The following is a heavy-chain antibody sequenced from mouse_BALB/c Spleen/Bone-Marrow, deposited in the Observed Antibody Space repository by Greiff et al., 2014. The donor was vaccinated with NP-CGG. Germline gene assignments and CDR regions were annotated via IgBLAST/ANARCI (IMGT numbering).Heavy chain of an antibody. CDR3: ALYDYDGLSWFAY. CDR1: GYAFSSSW. CDR2: IYPGDGNT. J-gene: IGHJ3*01. D-gene: IGHD2-4*01. Sequence: QVQLQQSGPELVKPGASVKISCKASGYAFSSSWMNWVKQRPGQGLEWIGRIYPGDGNTNYNGKFKGKATLTADKSSTTAYMQLSILTSVDSAVYFCALYDYDGLSWFAYWGQGTLVTVSA. V-gene: IGHV1-82*01.